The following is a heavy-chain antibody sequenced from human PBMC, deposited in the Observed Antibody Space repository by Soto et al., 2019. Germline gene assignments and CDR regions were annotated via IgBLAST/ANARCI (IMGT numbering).Heavy chain of an antibody. CDR2: VYYSGST. CDR3: TREQTSAVVTQ. V-gene: IGHV4-59*01. D-gene: IGHD2-15*01. Sequence: PSETLSLTCTVSGGSMSNYYWSWIRQPPGKGLEWIGCVYYSGSTNYNPSLESRVTISVDTSKNQFSLKLSSVTAADTAVYYCTREQTSAVVTQWGQGTLVT. J-gene: IGHJ4*02. CDR1: GGSMSNYY.